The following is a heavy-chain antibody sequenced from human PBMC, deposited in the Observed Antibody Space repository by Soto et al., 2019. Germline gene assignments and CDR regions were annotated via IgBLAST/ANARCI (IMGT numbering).Heavy chain of an antibody. D-gene: IGHD2-2*01. CDR2: IYSGGNT. J-gene: IGHJ4*02. CDR1: GGSITSHHYY. V-gene: IGHV4-39*01. Sequence: PSETLSLTCTVSGGSITSHHYYWGWIRQPPGKGLEWIGSIYSGGNTYYNPSLRSRLTIFVDTAKNLISLKLSSVTAADSAIYYCGSGPSTTWIDYWRLGTQGTVSA. CDR3: GSGPSTTWIDY.